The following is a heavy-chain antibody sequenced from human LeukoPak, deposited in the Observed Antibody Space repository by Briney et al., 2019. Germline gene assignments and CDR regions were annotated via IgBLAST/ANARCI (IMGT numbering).Heavy chain of an antibody. CDR3: ARPRDGYNWYFDY. D-gene: IGHD5-24*01. CDR1: GGSISSYY. J-gene: IGHJ4*02. Sequence: SETLSLTCTVSGGSISSYYWSWIRQPAGKGLEWIGSIYYSGSTYYNPSLKSRVTISVDTSKNQFSLKLSSVTAADTAVYYCARPRDGYNWYFDYWGQGTLVTVSS. V-gene: IGHV4-59*05. CDR2: IYYSGST.